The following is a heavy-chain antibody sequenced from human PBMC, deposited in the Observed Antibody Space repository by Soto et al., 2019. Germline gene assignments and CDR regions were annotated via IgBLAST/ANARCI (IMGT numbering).Heavy chain of an antibody. D-gene: IGHD3-10*01. V-gene: IGHV3-66*01. Sequence: PGGSLRLSCAASGLTVCSNFMSWFRQQPGKGLEWISVIGTTDGTYYAGSVKGRFTISTDNFKNTLYLQMNSLRAEDTAVYSCARDPPGLGSYSYDHWGQGTLVTVSS. CDR1: GLTVCSNF. CDR2: IGTTDGT. J-gene: IGHJ4*02. CDR3: ARDPPGLGSYSYDH.